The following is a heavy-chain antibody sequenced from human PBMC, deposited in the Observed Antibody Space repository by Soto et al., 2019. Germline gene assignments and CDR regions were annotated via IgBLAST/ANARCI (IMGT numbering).Heavy chain of an antibody. CDR2: IYFSGST. J-gene: IGHJ6*03. CDR1: GGSISNGGYY. Sequence: QLQLQESGPGLVKPSQTLSLTCAVSGGSISNGGYYWSWIRQHPGKGLEWIGSIYFSGSTYYNPSLTSRVTISVATPKNQFSLKLSSVTAADTAAYYCARDSHSQQPNHRWGGGYMDVWGKGTTVTVSS. D-gene: IGHD6-13*01. V-gene: IGHV4-31*11. CDR3: ARDSHSQQPNHRWGGGYMDV.